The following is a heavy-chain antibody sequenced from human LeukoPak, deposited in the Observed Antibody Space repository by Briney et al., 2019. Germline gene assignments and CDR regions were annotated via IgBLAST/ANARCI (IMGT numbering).Heavy chain of an antibody. CDR1: GGSISSSSYY. Sequence: SETLSLTCTASGGSISSSSYYWGWIRQPPGKGLEWIGSIYYSGSTYYNPSLKSRVTISVDTSKNQFSLKLSSVTAADTAVYYCARGELHYGDYDAYYFDYWGQGTLVTVSS. CDR3: ARGELHYGDYDAYYFDY. J-gene: IGHJ4*02. CDR2: IYYSGST. V-gene: IGHV4-39*07. D-gene: IGHD4-17*01.